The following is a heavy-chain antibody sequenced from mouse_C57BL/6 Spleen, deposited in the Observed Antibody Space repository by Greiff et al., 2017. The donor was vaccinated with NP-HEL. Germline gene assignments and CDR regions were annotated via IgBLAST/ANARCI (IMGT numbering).Heavy chain of an antibody. Sequence: QVQLQQPGAELVMPGASVKLSCKASGYTFTSYWMPWVKQRPGQGLEWIGEIDPSDSYTNYNQKFKGKSTLTVDKSSSTAYMQLSSLTSEDSAVYYCARKGGYYPSYWYFEVWGTGTTVTVSS. D-gene: IGHD2-3*01. CDR1: GYTFTSYW. CDR2: IDPSDSYT. CDR3: ARKGGYYPSYWYFEV. J-gene: IGHJ1*03. V-gene: IGHV1-69*01.